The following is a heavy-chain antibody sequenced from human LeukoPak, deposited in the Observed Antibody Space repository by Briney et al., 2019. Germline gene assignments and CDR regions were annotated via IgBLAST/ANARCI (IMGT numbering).Heavy chain of an antibody. D-gene: IGHD3-16*01. Sequence: GGSLRLSCAASGFSFSIYGMHWVRQAPGKGLEWVAVIWYDGSNKNYADSVKGRFTISRDNSKNTLYLQMNSLRAEDTAVYYCARESDLGGAFDIWGQGTMVTVSS. CDR2: IWYDGSNK. CDR3: ARESDLGGAFDI. J-gene: IGHJ3*02. V-gene: IGHV3-33*01. CDR1: GFSFSIYG.